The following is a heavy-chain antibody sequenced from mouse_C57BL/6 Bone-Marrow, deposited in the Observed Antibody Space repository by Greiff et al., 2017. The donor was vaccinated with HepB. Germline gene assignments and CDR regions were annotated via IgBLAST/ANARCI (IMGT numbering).Heavy chain of an antibody. V-gene: IGHV1-4*01. CDR2: INPSSGYT. Sequence: VHLVESGAELARPGASVKMSCKASGYTFTSYTMHWVKQRPGQGLEWIGYINPSSGYTKYNQKFKDKATLTADKSSSTAYMQLRSLTSEDSAVYYCARRYYGIFYAMDYWGQGTSVTVSS. D-gene: IGHD2-1*01. CDR3: ARRYYGIFYAMDY. CDR1: GYTFTSYT. J-gene: IGHJ4*01.